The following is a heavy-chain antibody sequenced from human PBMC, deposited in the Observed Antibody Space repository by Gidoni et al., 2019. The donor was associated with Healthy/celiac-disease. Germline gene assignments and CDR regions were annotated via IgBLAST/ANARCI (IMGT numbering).Heavy chain of an antibody. CDR3: AKVGGDYDFWSGYPLPIDY. V-gene: IGHV3-23*01. Sequence: EVQLLESGGGLVQPGGSLRLSCAASGFTFSSYAMSWVRQAPGKGLEWVSAISGSGGSTYYADSVKCRFTISRDNSKNTLYLQMNSLRAEDTAVYYCAKVGGDYDFWSGYPLPIDYWGQGTLVTVSS. CDR2: ISGSGGST. D-gene: IGHD3-3*01. J-gene: IGHJ4*02. CDR1: GFTFSSYA.